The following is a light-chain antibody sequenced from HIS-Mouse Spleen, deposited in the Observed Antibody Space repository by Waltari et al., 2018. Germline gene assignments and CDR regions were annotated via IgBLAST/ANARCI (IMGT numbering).Light chain of an antibody. CDR2: DVS. CDR3: CSYAGSYTLV. J-gene: IGLJ2*01. CDR1: SSYVGGYNY. Sequence: QSALPQPRSVSGSPGQSVTISCTGTSSYVGGYNYVSWYQQHPGKAPKLMIYDVSKRPSGVPDRFSGSKSGNTASLTISGLQAEDEADYYCCSYAGSYTLVFGGGTKLTVL. V-gene: IGLV2-11*01.